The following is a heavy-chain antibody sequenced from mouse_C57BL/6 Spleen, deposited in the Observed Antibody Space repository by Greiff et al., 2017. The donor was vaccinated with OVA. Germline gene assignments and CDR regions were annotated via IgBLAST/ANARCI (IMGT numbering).Heavy chain of an antibody. CDR2: IHPNSGST. V-gene: IGHV1-64*01. CDR1: GYTFTSYW. Sequence: QVQLQQPGAELVKPGASVKLSCKASGYTFTSYWMHWVKQRPGQGLEWIGMIHPNSGSTNYNEKFKSKATLTVDKSSSTAYMQLSSLTSEDSAVYYCARNPFGKEDWYFDVWGTGTTVTVSS. D-gene: IGHD1-1*01. CDR3: ARNPFGKEDWYFDV. J-gene: IGHJ1*03.